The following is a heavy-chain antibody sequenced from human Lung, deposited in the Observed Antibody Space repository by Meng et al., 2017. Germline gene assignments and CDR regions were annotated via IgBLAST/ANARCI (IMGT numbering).Heavy chain of an antibody. D-gene: IGHD2-2*01. J-gene: IGHJ3*02. CDR3: ARDFGQLHDALDI. Sequence: SETLSLTCTVSGGSINSYYWNWIRQTAGKGLEWIGRVQTSGSTNYIPSLKSRVTMSVDTSKNQFSLKVSSVTAADTAVYYCARDFGQLHDALDIWGQGTMVTVSS. CDR2: VQTSGST. V-gene: IGHV4-4*07. CDR1: GGSINSYY.